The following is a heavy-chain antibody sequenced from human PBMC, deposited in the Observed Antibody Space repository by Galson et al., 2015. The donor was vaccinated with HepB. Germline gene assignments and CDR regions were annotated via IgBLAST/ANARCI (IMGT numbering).Heavy chain of an antibody. CDR3: ARVPDQNGIGYFDF. D-gene: IGHD2-2*03. V-gene: IGHV3-30*03. Sequence: SLRLSCAASGFSFSSYAMHWVRQAPGRGLEWVAMISFDGNNEQYAASVKGRFTISRDNFKNTLYLYMTSLRVDDTAVFYCARVPDQNGIGYFDFWGQGTVLSVST. CDR1: GFSFSSYA. CDR2: ISFDGNNE. J-gene: IGHJ4*02.